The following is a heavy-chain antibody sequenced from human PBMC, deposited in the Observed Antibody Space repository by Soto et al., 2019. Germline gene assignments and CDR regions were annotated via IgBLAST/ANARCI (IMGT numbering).Heavy chain of an antibody. J-gene: IGHJ4*02. V-gene: IGHV3-30*18. CDR1: GFTFSSYG. D-gene: IGHD2-2*01. CDR2: ISYDGSNK. Sequence: PGGSLRLSCAASGFTFSSYGMHWVRQAPGKGLEWVAVISYDGSNKYYADSVKGRFTISRDNSKNTLYLQMNSLRAEDTAVYYCAKHQYGYCSSTSCSTSDYWGQGTLVTVSS. CDR3: AKHQYGYCSSTSCSTSDY.